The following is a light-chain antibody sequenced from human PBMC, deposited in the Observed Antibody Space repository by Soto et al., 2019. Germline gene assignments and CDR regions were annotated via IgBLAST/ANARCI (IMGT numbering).Light chain of an antibody. CDR3: QQYNNWPPGT. J-gene: IGKJ1*01. CDR2: CAS. V-gene: IGKV3-15*01. Sequence: EVVMTQSPATLSVSPGERATLSCRASQSVSSNLAWYHKTPGQAPRLLIYCASTRATGIPARFSGSWSGTEFTLTISSLQSEDFAVYYCQQYNNWPPGTFGQGTKVEIK. CDR1: QSVSSN.